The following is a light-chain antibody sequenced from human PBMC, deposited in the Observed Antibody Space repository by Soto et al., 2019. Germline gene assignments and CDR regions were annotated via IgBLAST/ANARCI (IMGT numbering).Light chain of an antibody. V-gene: IGKV1-5*03. Sequence: DIQMTQSPSTLSASVGDRVTITCRASQNINGWLAWYQQKPGKAPKLLIYKASSLQSGVPSRFSGSESGTIFTLTISSLQPDDFATYYCQQYDTYWTFGQGTKVEIK. CDR1: QNINGW. J-gene: IGKJ1*01. CDR3: QQYDTYWT. CDR2: KAS.